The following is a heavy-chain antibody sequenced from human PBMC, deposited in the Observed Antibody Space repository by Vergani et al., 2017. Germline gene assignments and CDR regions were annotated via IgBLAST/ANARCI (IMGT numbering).Heavy chain of an antibody. CDR2: IYYSGFT. CDR1: GGSISSDNYY. J-gene: IGHJ1*01. CDR3: ARYSGGDSEYFQH. V-gene: IGHV4-30-4*01. D-gene: IGHD1-26*01. Sequence: QVQLQESGPGLVKPSQTLSLTCTVSGGSISSDNYYWSWLRQPPGKGLEWIGYIYYSGFTYYNPSLKSRVSISVDTSKNQFSLKLSSVTAADTAVYYCARYSGGDSEYFQHWGQGTLVTVSS.